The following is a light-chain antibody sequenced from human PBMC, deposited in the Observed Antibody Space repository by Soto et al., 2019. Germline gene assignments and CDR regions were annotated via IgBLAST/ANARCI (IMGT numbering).Light chain of an antibody. CDR1: QSVSSY. Sequence: EIVLTQSPATLSLSPGERATLSCRASQSVSSYLAWYQQKPGQAPRLLIYDASNRATGIPARFSGSGSGTDFTLTISRLEPEDFAVYHCQQYGNSPWTFGQGTKVDIK. CDR2: DAS. J-gene: IGKJ1*01. CDR3: QQYGNSPWT. V-gene: IGKV3-11*01.